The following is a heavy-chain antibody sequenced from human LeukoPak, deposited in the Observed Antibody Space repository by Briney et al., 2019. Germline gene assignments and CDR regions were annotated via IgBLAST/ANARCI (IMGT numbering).Heavy chain of an antibody. D-gene: IGHD3-16*01. V-gene: IGHV3-23*01. CDR1: GFAFGVHA. CDR2: IGSGADL. CDR3: AKDWTPHNRVYDCFDF. Sequence: GGSLRLSCAASGFAFGVHAMSWVRQAPGKGPEWVATIGSGADLFYAESVKGRFTISRDDPRNTLWLQMNSLQAEDTALYYCAKDWTPHNRVYDCFDFWGQGTQVTVSS. J-gene: IGHJ4*02.